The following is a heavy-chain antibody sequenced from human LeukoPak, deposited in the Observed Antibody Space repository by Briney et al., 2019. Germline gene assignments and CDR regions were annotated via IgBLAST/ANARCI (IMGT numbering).Heavy chain of an antibody. J-gene: IGHJ3*02. D-gene: IGHD2-2*01. V-gene: IGHV3-30-3*01. CDR2: ISYDGSNK. CDR3: ARPRYCSSTSCPVSDAFDI. CDR1: GFTFSSYA. Sequence: GGSLRLSCAASGFTFSSYAMHWVRQAPGKGLEWVAVISYDGSNKYYADSVKGRFTISRDNSKNTLYLQMHSLRAEDTAVYYCARPRYCSSTSCPVSDAFDIWGQGTMVTVSS.